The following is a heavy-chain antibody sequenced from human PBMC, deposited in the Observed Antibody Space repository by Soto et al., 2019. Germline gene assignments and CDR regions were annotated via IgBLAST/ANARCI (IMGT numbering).Heavy chain of an antibody. CDR3: ANDSSVTAAGSGGWFDP. V-gene: IGHV3-30*18. J-gene: IGHJ5*02. CDR1: GFDFNTYG. D-gene: IGHD6-13*01. CDR2: ISFDGGNQ. Sequence: QVQLVQSGGGVVQPGRSLRLSCAASGFDFNTYGFHWVRQAPGKGLEWVAGISFDGGNQYYADSVKGRFTISRDKSNSTLYLQMNSLGAEDTATYYCANDSSVTAAGSGGWFDPWGPGNLVIVSS.